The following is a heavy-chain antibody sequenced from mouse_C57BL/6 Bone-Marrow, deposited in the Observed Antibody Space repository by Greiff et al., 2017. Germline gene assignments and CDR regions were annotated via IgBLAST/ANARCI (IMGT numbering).Heavy chain of an antibody. V-gene: IGHV1-7*01. CDR1: GYTFTSYW. Sequence: VQLQQSGAELVKPGASVKMSCKASGYTFTSYWMHWVKQRPGQGLEWIGYINPSTGYTEYNQKFKDKATLTADKSSSTAYMQLSSLTSEDSAVYYCASYYCYYWYFDVWGAGTAITVTA. CDR3: ASYYCYYWYFDV. J-gene: IGHJ1*01. CDR2: INPSTGYT. D-gene: IGHD2-12*01.